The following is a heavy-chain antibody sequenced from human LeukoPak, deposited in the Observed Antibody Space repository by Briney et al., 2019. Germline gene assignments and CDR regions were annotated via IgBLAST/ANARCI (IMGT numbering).Heavy chain of an antibody. CDR1: GYTFTSYG. Sequence: ASVKVSCTASGYTFTSYGISWVRQSPGQGLEWMGWISAYNGNTNYAQTLKGRVTMATDTSTSTAYMELRSLRSDDTAVYYCARVMKDRYYDFWNYWFDPWGQGTLVTVSS. CDR3: ARVMKDRYYDFWNYWFDP. V-gene: IGHV1-18*04. J-gene: IGHJ5*02. CDR2: ISAYNGNT. D-gene: IGHD3-3*01.